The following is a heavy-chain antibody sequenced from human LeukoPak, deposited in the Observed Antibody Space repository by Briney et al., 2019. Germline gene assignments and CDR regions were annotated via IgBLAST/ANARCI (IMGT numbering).Heavy chain of an antibody. D-gene: IGHD5-12*01. V-gene: IGHV1-24*01. CDR2: FDPEDGEDGET. CDR3: AMTDRYAGRPFDY. Sequence: GASVTVSYKDSGYSLLEVAMHWVRQAPGKGREWAGSFDPEDGEDGETHYAQKLQGRVTMTEDASTDTAYMELKSLRSEDTAVYYCAMTDRYAGRPFDYWGQGTLVTVSS. J-gene: IGHJ4*02. CDR1: GYSLLEVA.